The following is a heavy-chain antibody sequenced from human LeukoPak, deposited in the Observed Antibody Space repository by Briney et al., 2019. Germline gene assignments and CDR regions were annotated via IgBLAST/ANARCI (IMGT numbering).Heavy chain of an antibody. CDR2: IYYSGST. J-gene: IGHJ3*02. CDR3: AKTYSSSSGNAFDI. D-gene: IGHD6-6*01. V-gene: IGHV4-30-4*08. Sequence: PSETLSLTCTVSGGSISSGDYYWSWIRQPPGKGLEWIGYIYYSGSTYYNPSLKSRVTISVDTSKNQFSLKLSSVTAADTAVYYCAKTYSSSSGNAFDIWGQGTMVTVSS. CDR1: GGSISSGDYY.